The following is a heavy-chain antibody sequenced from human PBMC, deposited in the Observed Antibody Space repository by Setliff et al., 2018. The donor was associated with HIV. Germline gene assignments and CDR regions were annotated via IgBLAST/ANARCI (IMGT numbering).Heavy chain of an antibody. CDR3: ARQVARFDYDTGGYYVSHFDY. CDR2: ISYTGTT. J-gene: IGHJ4*02. V-gene: IGHV4-59*01. D-gene: IGHD3-22*01. CDR1: GGSITGYY. Sequence: SETLSLTCTVSGGSITGYYWSWIRQPPGKGLGWIGWISYTGTTKYNPSLKSRVTISVDTSKNQFSVRLSSVSAADTAVYFCARQVARFDYDTGGYYVSHFDYWGQGTQVTVSS.